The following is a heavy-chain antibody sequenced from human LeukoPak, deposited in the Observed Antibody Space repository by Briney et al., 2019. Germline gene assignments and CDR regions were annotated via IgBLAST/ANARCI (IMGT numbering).Heavy chain of an antibody. J-gene: IGHJ4*02. V-gene: IGHV3-30*18. D-gene: IGHD3-22*01. CDR1: GFTFSSYG. CDR3: AKDYYDSGARAVY. CDR2: ISYDGSNK. Sequence: GGSLRLSCAASGFTFSSYGMHWVRQAPGKGLEWVAVISYDGSNKYYADSVKGRFTISRDNSKNTLYLQMNSLRAEDTAVYYCAKDYYDSGARAVYWGQGTLVTVSS.